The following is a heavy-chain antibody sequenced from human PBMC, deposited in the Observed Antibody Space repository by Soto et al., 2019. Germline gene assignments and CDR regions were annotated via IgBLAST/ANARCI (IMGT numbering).Heavy chain of an antibody. CDR1: GVSISSSIYY. CDR3: ARSVKNFDWLPLGPFGY. CDR2: IYYSGST. D-gene: IGHD3-9*01. Sequence: SETLSLTCTVSGVSISSSIYYWGWIRQPPGKGLEWIGSIYYSGSTYYNPSLKSRVTISVDTSKNQFSLKLSSVTAADTAVYYCARSVKNFDWLPLGPFGYWGQGTLVTVSS. J-gene: IGHJ4*02. V-gene: IGHV4-39*01.